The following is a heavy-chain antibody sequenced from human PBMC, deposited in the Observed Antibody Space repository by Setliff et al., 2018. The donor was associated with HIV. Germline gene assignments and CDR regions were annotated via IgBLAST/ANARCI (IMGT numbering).Heavy chain of an antibody. J-gene: IGHJ4*02. V-gene: IGHV1-18*01. D-gene: IGHD6-6*01. CDR3: ARDAPGNTEAAPDY. Sequence: ASVKVSCKTSGYTFSRYGFSWVRQAPGQGLEWMGWISAYNLNTNYAQKFQGRVTMTTDTSASTAYMELRSLRSDDTAVYYCARDAPGNTEAAPDYWGQGTLVTVSS. CDR2: ISAYNLNT. CDR1: GYTFSRYG.